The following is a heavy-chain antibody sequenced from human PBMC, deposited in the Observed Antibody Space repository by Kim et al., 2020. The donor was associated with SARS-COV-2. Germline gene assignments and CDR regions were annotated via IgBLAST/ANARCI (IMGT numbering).Heavy chain of an antibody. D-gene: IGHD3-10*01. V-gene: IGHV4-34*01. CDR2: IDYSGSL. CDR1: GESLSGNY. Sequence: SETLSLTCGVSGESLSGNYWHWIRQLPAKGLEWIGEIDYSGSLNYNPSLKSRVIISVDTSKNQFSLTLTSVVAADTAVYYCANGGPLWFGTVWGQGTRLTVSS. J-gene: IGHJ4*02. CDR3: ANGGPLWFGTV.